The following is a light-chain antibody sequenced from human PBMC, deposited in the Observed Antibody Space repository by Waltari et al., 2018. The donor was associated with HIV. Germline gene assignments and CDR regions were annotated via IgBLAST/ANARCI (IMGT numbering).Light chain of an antibody. CDR1: SSNIGSNT. Sequence: QSELTQPPSTSGAPGQRVTISCSGSSSNIGSNTVNWYQHLPGATPKLLIYGNDHWPSGVPDRFSGSKSGTSASLAISGLLSEDEGDYYCATWDDSLKGVIFGGGTKLTVL. J-gene: IGLJ2*01. CDR3: ATWDDSLKGVI. V-gene: IGLV1-44*01. CDR2: GND.